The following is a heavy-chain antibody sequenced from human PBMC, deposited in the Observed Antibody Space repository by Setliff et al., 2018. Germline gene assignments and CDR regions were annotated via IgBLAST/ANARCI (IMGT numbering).Heavy chain of an antibody. CDR3: ARDSAPHSCHYDSSGYLDY. D-gene: IGHD3-22*01. V-gene: IGHV4-59*01. Sequence: SETLSLTCTVSGGPLSTYYWSWIRQTPVKGLEWIGDVYYSGTTNYNPLLKSRFTISVDRPKNQFSLKLSSVTAADTGVYYCARDSAPHSCHYDSSGYLDYWGQGALVTVSS. CDR2: VYYSGTT. J-gene: IGHJ4*02. CDR1: GGPLSTYY.